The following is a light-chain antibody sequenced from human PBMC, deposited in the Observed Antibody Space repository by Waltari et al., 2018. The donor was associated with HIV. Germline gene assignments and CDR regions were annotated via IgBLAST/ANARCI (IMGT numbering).Light chain of an antibody. CDR3: GTWDSSLSVWV. J-gene: IGLJ3*02. V-gene: IGLV1-51*01. CDR2: DKN. CDR1: SSNIGNNF. Sequence: QSVLTQPPSVSAAPGQKVTISCSGSSSNIGNNFVSWYQQLPGTAPKLLIYDKNKRPSGMPDRVSGSKSGTSATLGITGLQTGDEADYYCGTWDSSLSVWVFGGGTNLTVL.